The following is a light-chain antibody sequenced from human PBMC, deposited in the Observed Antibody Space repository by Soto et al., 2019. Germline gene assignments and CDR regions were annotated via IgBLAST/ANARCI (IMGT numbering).Light chain of an antibody. J-gene: IGKJ1*01. V-gene: IGKV3-15*01. CDR2: GAS. CDR3: QHYDNWPWT. CDR1: QSVSSN. Sequence: EIVMTQSPATLTVSPGERATLSCRASQSVSSNLAWYQQNPGQAPRLLIYGASTRASGAPARFSGSGSGTEFTLTISSLQSEDFAVYSCQHYDNWPWTFGQGTKVEI.